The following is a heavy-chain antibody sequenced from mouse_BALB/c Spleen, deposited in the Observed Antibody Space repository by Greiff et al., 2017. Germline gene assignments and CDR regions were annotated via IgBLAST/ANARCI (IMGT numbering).Heavy chain of an antibody. V-gene: IGHV3-2*02. D-gene: IGHD2-10*02. CDR3: ARRYGNYPYYFDY. Sequence: EVKLMESGPGLVKPSQSLSLTCTVTGYSITSDYAWNWIRQFPGNKLEWMGYISYSGSTSYNPSLKSRISITRDTSKNQFFLQLNSVTTEDTATYYCARRYGNYPYYFDYWGQGTTLTVSS. J-gene: IGHJ2*01. CDR2: ISYSGST. CDR1: GYSITSDYA.